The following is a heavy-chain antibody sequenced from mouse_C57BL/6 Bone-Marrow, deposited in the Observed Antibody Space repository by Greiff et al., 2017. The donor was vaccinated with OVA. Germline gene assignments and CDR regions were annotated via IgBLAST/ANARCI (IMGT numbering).Heavy chain of an antibody. Sequence: EVQLQQSGPVLVKPGASVKMSCKASGYTFTDYYMNWVKQSHGKSLEWIGVINPYNGGTSYNQKFKGKATLTVDKSSSTAYMELNSLTSEYSAVYYCARGPSYYYGSSPAWFAYWGQGTLVTVSA. CDR3: ARGPSYYYGSSPAWFAY. D-gene: IGHD1-1*01. CDR1: GYTFTDYY. CDR2: INPYNGGT. V-gene: IGHV1-19*01. J-gene: IGHJ3*01.